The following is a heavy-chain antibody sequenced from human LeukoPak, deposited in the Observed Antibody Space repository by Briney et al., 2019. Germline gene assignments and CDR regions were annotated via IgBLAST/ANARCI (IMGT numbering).Heavy chain of an antibody. CDR3: ARDAGNYDILTGYYKNNWFDP. Sequence: GGSLRLSCAASGFTFSSYGMHRVRQAPGKGLEWVAVIWYDGSNKYYADSVKGRFTISRDNSKNTLYLQMNSLRAEDTAVYYCARDAGNYDILTGYYKNNWFDPWGQGTLVTVSS. CDR2: IWYDGSNK. J-gene: IGHJ5*02. V-gene: IGHV3-33*01. CDR1: GFTFSSYG. D-gene: IGHD3-9*01.